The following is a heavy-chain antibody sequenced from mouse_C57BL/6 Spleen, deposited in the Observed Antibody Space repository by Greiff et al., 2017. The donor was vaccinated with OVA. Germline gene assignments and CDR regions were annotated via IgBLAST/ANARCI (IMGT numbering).Heavy chain of an antibody. V-gene: IGHV1-69*01. CDR2: IDPADSYT. J-gene: IGHJ4*01. CDR1: GYTFTSYW. CDR3: ARDDSYAIDY. Sequence: QVQLQQPGAELVMPGASVKLSCKASGYTFTSYWMHWVKQRPGQGLEWIGEIDPADSYTNYNQKFKGKSTLPVNKSSSTAYMQLRSLTSEDSAVYYCARDDSYAIDYWGQGTSVTVSS.